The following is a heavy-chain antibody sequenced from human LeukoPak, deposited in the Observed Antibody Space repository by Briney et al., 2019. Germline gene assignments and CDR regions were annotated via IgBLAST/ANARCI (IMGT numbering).Heavy chain of an antibody. CDR3: ARQQIVVVPAARNINWFDP. CDR1: GVSISSSSNY. J-gene: IGHJ5*02. V-gene: IGHV4-39*01. CDR2: VYYSGST. D-gene: IGHD2-2*01. Sequence: SETLSLTCIVSGVSISSSSNYWGWIRQPPGKGLEWIGSVYYSGSTYYNPSLKSRVTITVDTSKNQISQKLTSVTAADTAVYHCARQQIVVVPAARNINWFDPWGQGTLVTVSS.